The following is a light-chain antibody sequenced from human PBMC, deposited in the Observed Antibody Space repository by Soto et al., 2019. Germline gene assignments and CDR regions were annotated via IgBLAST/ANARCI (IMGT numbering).Light chain of an antibody. CDR2: DAS. CDR3: PQYYNLPP. J-gene: IGKJ5*01. CDR1: QDISNY. V-gene: IGKV1-33*01. Sequence: DIQMTQSPSSLSASVGDRVTITCQASQDISNYLNWYQRKPGKAPKLLIYDASNLETGVPSRFSGSGSGTDFTFTNSRPAPEDNANFYRPQYYNLPPLGQGTRLEIK.